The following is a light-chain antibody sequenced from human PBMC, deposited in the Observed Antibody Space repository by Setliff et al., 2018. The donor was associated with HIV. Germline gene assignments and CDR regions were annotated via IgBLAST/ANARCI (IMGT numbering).Light chain of an antibody. J-gene: IGLJ1*01. CDR2: QAT. V-gene: IGLV2-23*01. CDR1: SSDIGRYNL. Sequence: ALTQPASVSGSPGQSITISCTGTSSDIGRYNLVSWYQQYPGKAPKLMIYQATKRPSGVSNRFSGSKSGNVASLTISGLQAEDEADYYCCSNTGSNTFVFGTGTKVTVL. CDR3: CSNTGSNTFV.